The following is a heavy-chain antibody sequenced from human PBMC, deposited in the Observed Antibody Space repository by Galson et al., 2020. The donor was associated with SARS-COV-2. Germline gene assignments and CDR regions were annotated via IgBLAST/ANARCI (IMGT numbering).Heavy chain of an antibody. J-gene: IGHJ4*02. CDR3: ATSPDSSRGAPEYFDY. V-gene: IGHV4-34*01. CDR2: INHSGST. D-gene: IGHD6-13*01. Sequence: SETLSLTCAVYGGSFSGYYWSWIRQPPGKGLEWIGEINHSGSTNYNPSLKSRVTISVDTSKNQFSLKLSSVTAADTAVYYCATSPDSSRGAPEYFDYWGQGTLVTVSS. CDR1: GGSFSGYY.